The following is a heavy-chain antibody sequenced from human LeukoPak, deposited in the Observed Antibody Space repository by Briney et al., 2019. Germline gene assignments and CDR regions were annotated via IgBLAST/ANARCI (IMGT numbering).Heavy chain of an antibody. Sequence: PGGSLRLSWAGSGFPFSNYWMAWVRQAPGKGLEWVANMKEDGGEINYVDSVKGRFTISRDNAKNSLDLQMNSLRVDDTAVYYCVRDRGYSTFDYWGQGTLVIVSS. V-gene: IGHV3-7*01. D-gene: IGHD4-23*01. CDR1: GFPFSNYW. J-gene: IGHJ4*02. CDR2: MKEDGGEI. CDR3: VRDRGYSTFDY.